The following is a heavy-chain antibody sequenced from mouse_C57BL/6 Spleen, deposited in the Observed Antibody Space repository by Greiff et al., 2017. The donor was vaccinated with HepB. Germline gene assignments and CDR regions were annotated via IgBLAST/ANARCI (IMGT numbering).Heavy chain of an antibody. D-gene: IGHD2-4*01. CDR3: AKIYYDHPYAMDY. Sequence: EVKVVESGGGLVQPGGSLSLSCAASGFTFTDYYMSWVRQPPGKALEWLGFIRNKANGYTTEYSASVKGRFTISRDNSQSILYLQMNALRAEDSATYYCAKIYYDHPYAMDYWGQGTSVTVSS. CDR2: IRNKANGYTT. V-gene: IGHV7-3*01. J-gene: IGHJ4*01. CDR1: GFTFTDYY.